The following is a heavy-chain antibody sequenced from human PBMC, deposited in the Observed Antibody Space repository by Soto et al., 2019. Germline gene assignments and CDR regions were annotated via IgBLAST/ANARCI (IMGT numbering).Heavy chain of an antibody. CDR1: GFTFSDYY. Sequence: GGSLRLSCAASGFTFSDYYKSWIRQAPGKGLEWVSYISSSGSTIYYADSVKGRFTISRDNAKNSLYLQMNSLTAEDTAVYYCARDHYDYGWGSYRYPLVAFDIWGQGTMVTVSS. D-gene: IGHD3-16*02. CDR3: ARDHYDYGWGSYRYPLVAFDI. V-gene: IGHV3-11*01. CDR2: ISSSGSTI. J-gene: IGHJ3*02.